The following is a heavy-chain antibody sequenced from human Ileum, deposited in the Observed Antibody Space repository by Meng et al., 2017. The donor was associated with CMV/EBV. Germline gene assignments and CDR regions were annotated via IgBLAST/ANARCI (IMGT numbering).Heavy chain of an antibody. CDR1: GFTFSSYG. D-gene: IGHD2-15*01. V-gene: IGHV3-30*02. Sequence: GESLKISCAASGFTFSSYGMHWVRQAPGKGLEWVAFIRYDGSNKYYADSVKGRFTISRDNSKNTLYLQMNSLRAEDTAVYYCAKPYYSEHCGGGSCYSGSLYYYYGMDVWGQGITV. CDR3: AKPYYSEHCGGGSCYSGSLYYYYGMDV. J-gene: IGHJ6*01. CDR2: IRYDGSNK.